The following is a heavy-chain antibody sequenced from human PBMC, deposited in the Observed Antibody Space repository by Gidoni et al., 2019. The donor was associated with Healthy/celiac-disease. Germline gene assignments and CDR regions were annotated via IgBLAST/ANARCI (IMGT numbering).Heavy chain of an antibody. CDR3: AKALNLRSSGQTWFDY. CDR1: GFTFDDYA. D-gene: IGHD6-19*01. V-gene: IGHV3-9*01. J-gene: IGHJ4*02. Sequence: EVQLVESGGGLVQPGRSLRLSCAASGFTFDDYAMHWVRQAPGKGLEVVSGISWNSGSIGYADSVKGRFTISRDNAKNSLYLQMNSLRAEDTALYYCAKALNLRSSGQTWFDYWGQGTLVTVSS. CDR2: ISWNSGSI.